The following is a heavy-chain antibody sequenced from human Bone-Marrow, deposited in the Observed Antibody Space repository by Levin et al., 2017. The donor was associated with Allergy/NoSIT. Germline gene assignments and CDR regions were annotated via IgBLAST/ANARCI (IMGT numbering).Heavy chain of an antibody. CDR1: GFTFSNFG. J-gene: IGHJ3*02. CDR3: AKLADSWQDHDAFDN. V-gene: IGHV3-30*18. CDR2: ISYDDTNI. D-gene: IGHD6-13*01. Sequence: GESLKISCAASGFTFSNFGIHWVRQAPGRGLEWVAVISYDDTNIHYVDSVKGRFTISRDNSKSTLYLQMNSLRLEDTAVYYCAKLADSWQDHDAFDNWGQGTMVTVSS.